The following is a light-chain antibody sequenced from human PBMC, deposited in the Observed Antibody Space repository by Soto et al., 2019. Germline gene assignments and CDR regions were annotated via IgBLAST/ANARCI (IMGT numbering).Light chain of an antibody. CDR2: AAS. Sequence: DIQMTQSPSSVSASVGDRVTITCRASQGISTWLAWYQHKPGKAPKLLIYAASRLQSGVPSRFSGSGSGTDFSLTIISLQPDDFATYYCLSADTLPRTFGPGTKVEIK. CDR1: QGISTW. J-gene: IGKJ3*01. CDR3: LSADTLPRT. V-gene: IGKV1-12*01.